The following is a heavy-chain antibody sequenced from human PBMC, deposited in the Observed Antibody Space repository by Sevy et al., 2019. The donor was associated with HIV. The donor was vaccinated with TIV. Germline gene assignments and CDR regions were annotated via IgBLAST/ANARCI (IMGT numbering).Heavy chain of an antibody. J-gene: IGHJ4*02. V-gene: IGHV1-24*01. CDR3: ATAREYYQDSSGYLDF. CDR1: GYTLTGLS. D-gene: IGHD3-22*01. Sequence: ASVKVSCKVSGYTLTGLSMHWVRQAPGKGLEWMGRFDPEDGETIYAQNFQGRVTLTEDTSRDPAYMELSSLRYEDTAVYYCATAREYYQDSSGYLDFWGQGTLVTVSS. CDR2: FDPEDGET.